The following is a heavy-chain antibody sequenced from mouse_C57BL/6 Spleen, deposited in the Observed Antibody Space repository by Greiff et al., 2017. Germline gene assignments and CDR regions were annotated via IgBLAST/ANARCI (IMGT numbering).Heavy chain of an antibody. CDR2: ISDGGSYT. V-gene: IGHV5-4*01. J-gene: IGHJ2*01. CDR3: ARPNDYDDYFDY. D-gene: IGHD2-4*01. CDR1: GFTFSSYA. Sequence: EVQLVESGGGLVKPGGSLKLSCAASGFTFSSYAMSWVRQTPEKRLEWVATISDGGSYTYYPDNVKGRFTISRDNAKNNLYLQMSHLKSEDTAMYYCARPNDYDDYFDYWGQGTTLTVSS.